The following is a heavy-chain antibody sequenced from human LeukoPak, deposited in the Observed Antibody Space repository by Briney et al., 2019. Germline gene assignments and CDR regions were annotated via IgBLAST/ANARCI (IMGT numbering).Heavy chain of an antibody. Sequence: PSETLSLTCTVSGVSISTSYWSWVRQPPGKGLEWIAYIYYSETNYNPYLKSRVTISADMSKNQLSLKLNSVAAADTAVYYCARLNAYKSVFDIWGRGTMVTVSS. V-gene: IGHV4-59*08. CDR3: ARLNAYKSVFDI. CDR1: GVSISTSY. J-gene: IGHJ3*02. D-gene: IGHD5-24*01. CDR2: IYYSET.